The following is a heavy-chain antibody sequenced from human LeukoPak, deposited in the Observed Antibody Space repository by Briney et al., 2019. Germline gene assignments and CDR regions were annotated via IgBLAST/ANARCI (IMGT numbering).Heavy chain of an antibody. CDR1: GGSVSSYY. J-gene: IGHJ3*01. CDR2: IYTSGST. D-gene: IGHD2-15*01. Sequence: PETLSLTCTVSGGSVSSYYWSWIRQPAGKGLEWIGRIYTSGSTNYNPSLKSGVPISVDKSKNQFSLKLKSLTAADTAMYYCARVGGSASTLSAFDVWGQGTMVTVSS. V-gene: IGHV4-4*07. CDR3: ARVGGSASTLSAFDV.